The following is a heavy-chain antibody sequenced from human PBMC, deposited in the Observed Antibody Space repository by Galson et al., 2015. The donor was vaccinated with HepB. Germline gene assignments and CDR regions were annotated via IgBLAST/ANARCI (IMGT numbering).Heavy chain of an antibody. D-gene: IGHD3-22*01. CDR1: GFTFNSHT. CDR2: IPHDGSNN. J-gene: IGHJ3*02. Sequence: SLRLSCAASGFTFNSHTMHWVRQAPGKGLEWVAVIPHDGSNNYYADSVKGRFTISRDNSRNTLYLQMNSLRVEDTAIYYCARERSRYPLNDGFDIWGQGTMVTVSS. CDR3: ARERSRYPLNDGFDI. V-gene: IGHV3-30-3*01.